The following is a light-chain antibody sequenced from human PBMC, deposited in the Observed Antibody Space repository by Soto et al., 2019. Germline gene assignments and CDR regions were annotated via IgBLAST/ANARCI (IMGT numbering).Light chain of an antibody. CDR3: AAWDDSLNGVV. CDR1: SSNIGSTT. V-gene: IGLV1-44*01. CDR2: NNN. Sequence: QSVLTQPPSAAPTPGQRGTIACSGSSSNIGSTTVKWYQQLPGTAPKLLIYNNNQRPSGVPDRFSGSKSGTCASLAISGLQSEDEADYYCAAWDDSLNGVVFGGGTKLTVL. J-gene: IGLJ3*02.